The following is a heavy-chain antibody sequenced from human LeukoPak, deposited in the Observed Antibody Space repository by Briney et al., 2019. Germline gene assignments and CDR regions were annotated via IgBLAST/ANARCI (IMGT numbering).Heavy chain of an antibody. D-gene: IGHD1-7*01. CDR1: GYTFTSYG. CDR2: ISAYNGNT. Sequence: ASVKVSCKASGYTFTSYGISWVRQAPGQGLEWMGWISAYNGNTNYAQKFQGRVTMTEDTSTDTAYMELSSLRSEDTAVYYCATELRADYFDYWGQGTLVTVSS. V-gene: IGHV1-18*01. CDR3: ATELRADYFDY. J-gene: IGHJ4*02.